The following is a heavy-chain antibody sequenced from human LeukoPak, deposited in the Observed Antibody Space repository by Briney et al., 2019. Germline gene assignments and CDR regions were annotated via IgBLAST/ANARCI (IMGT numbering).Heavy chain of an antibody. Sequence: TGGSLRLSCVGSGFMFSDYYMSWLRQAPGKGLEWVSYISNDSVDKYYVDSVRGRFTISRDNAKKSMYLQMSGPRVEDTAVYYCARRDWVSGAVRAFDIWGQGTMVTVSS. V-gene: IGHV3-11*04. CDR1: GFMFSDYY. D-gene: IGHD3-3*01. CDR2: ISNDSVDK. J-gene: IGHJ3*02. CDR3: ARRDWVSGAVRAFDI.